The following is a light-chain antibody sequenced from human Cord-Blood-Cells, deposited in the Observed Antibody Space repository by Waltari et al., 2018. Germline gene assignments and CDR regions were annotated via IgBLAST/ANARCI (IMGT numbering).Light chain of an antibody. Sequence: DIVMPQSPATLSVSPGERATLSCRASQRVSSNLAWYQQKPGQAPRLLIYGASTRATGIPARFSGSGSGTEFTLTISSLQSEDFAVYYCQQYNNWPPITFGQGTRLEIK. CDR3: QQYNNWPPIT. CDR2: GAS. CDR1: QRVSSN. V-gene: IGKV3-15*01. J-gene: IGKJ5*01.